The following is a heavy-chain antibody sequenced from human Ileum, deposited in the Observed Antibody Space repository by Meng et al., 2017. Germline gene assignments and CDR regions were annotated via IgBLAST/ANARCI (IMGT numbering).Heavy chain of an antibody. CDR3: VTDIYK. CDR2: IKSKIDGETT. CDR1: GFTFTNAW. Sequence: GESLKISYAVSGFTFTNAWMTWVRQAPGKGLEWVGRIKSKIDGETTDYAAPVKGRFSISRDDSKNTLYLQMNSLKIEDTALYYCVTDIYKWGQGTLVTVSS. D-gene: IGHD1-14*01. J-gene: IGHJ4*02. V-gene: IGHV3-15*01.